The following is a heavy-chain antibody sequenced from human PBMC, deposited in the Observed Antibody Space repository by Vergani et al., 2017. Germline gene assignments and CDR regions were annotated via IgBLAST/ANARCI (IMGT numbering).Heavy chain of an antibody. CDR1: GFTFSSYE. D-gene: IGHD6-19*01. Sequence: EVQLVESGGGLVQPGGSLRLSCAASGFTFSSYEMNWVRQAPGKGLEWVSYISSSGSTIYYADSVKGRFTISRDNAKNSLYLQMNSLRAEDTAVYYCARDDRYSRGFGYWGQGSLVTVSS. J-gene: IGHJ4*02. V-gene: IGHV3-48*03. CDR2: ISSSGSTI. CDR3: ARDDRYSRGFGY.